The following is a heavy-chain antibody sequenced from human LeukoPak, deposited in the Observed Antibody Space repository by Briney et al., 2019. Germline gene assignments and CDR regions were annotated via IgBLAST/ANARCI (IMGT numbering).Heavy chain of an antibody. D-gene: IGHD1-7*01. Sequence: SETLSLTCTVSGYSISSGYYWGWIRQPPGKGLEWIGSIYHSGSTYYNPSLKSRVTISVDTSKNQFSLKLSSVTAADTAVYYCARDRNYEGAFDIWGQGTMVTVSS. CDR3: ARDRNYEGAFDI. J-gene: IGHJ3*02. CDR2: IYHSGST. V-gene: IGHV4-38-2*02. CDR1: GYSISSGYY.